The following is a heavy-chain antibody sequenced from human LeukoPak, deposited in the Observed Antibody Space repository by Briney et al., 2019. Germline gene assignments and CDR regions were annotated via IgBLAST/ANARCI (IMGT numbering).Heavy chain of an antibody. CDR2: ISSSGSTI. Sequence: GGSLRLSCAASGFTFSSYEMNWVRQAPGKGLEWVSYISSSGSTIYYADSVKGRVTISRDNAKNTLYLQMNSLRAEDTAVYYCAKTSGTSWGYFDYWGQGTLVTVSS. CDR1: GFTFSSYE. CDR3: AKTSGTSWGYFDY. D-gene: IGHD3-16*01. V-gene: IGHV3-48*03. J-gene: IGHJ4*02.